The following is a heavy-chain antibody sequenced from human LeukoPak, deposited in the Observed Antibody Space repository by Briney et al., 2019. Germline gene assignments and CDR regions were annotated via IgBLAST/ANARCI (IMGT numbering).Heavy chain of an antibody. CDR2: INTNSGGT. Sequence: ASVKVSCKASGYTFTGYYMHWVRQAPGQGLEWMGWINTNSGGTNYAQKFQGWVTMTRDTSISTAYMELSRLRSDDTAVYYCARDGYCSGGSCYKRYFDYWGQGTLVTVSS. J-gene: IGHJ4*02. D-gene: IGHD2-15*01. CDR1: GYTFTGYY. V-gene: IGHV1-2*04. CDR3: ARDGYCSGGSCYKRYFDY.